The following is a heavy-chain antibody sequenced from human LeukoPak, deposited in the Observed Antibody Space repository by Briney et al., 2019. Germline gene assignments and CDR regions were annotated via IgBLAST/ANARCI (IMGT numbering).Heavy chain of an antibody. J-gene: IGHJ5*02. Sequence: GASVKVSCKASGYPFTTYVFIWVRQAPGLGLEWMGWISANNGNTKYGQKSQGRVTMTTDTTTETAYMELSSLRFDDTAIYYCARTVGDRADPWGQGSLVTVSS. D-gene: IGHD2-21*01. CDR1: GYPFTTYV. CDR3: ARTVGDRADP. CDR2: ISANNGNT. V-gene: IGHV1-18*01.